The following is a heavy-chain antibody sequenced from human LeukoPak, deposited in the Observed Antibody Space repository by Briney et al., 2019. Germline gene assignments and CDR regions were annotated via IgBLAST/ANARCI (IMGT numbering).Heavy chain of an antibody. D-gene: IGHD6-13*01. J-gene: IGHJ4*02. Sequence: SVKVSCKAPGGTFTSYAISWVRQAPGQGLEWMGGIIPIFGTANYAKKFQGRVTITADESTSTAYMELSSLRSEDTAVYYCARIGAIQQLANHFDYWGQGTLVTVSS. V-gene: IGHV1-69*01. CDR3: ARIGAIQQLANHFDY. CDR2: IIPIFGTA. CDR1: GGTFTSYA.